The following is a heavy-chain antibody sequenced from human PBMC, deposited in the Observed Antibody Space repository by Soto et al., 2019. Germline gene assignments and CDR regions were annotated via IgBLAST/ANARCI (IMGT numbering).Heavy chain of an antibody. CDR2: IDPRSGGT. V-gene: IGHV1-2*02. Sequence: HVQLVQSGTEVKKPGASVRVSCMVSGYPFTTYYIHWVRQAPGQGLEWMGWIDPRSGGTVYEQKFHGRVTMTRDTSISPVYMDLSGLTSDDTALYYCATDDYGIVPYWGQGSLVTVSS. J-gene: IGHJ4*02. CDR3: ATDDYGIVPY. D-gene: IGHD3-10*01. CDR1: GYPFTTYY.